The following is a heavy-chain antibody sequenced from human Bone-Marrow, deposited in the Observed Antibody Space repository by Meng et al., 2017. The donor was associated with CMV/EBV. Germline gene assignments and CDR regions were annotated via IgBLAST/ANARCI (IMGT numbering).Heavy chain of an antibody. J-gene: IGHJ5*02. D-gene: IGHD6-6*01. Sequence: ASVKVSCKASGYTFTTYDIDWVRQATGQGLEWMGWMNPNSGNTGYAQKFEGRVTMTRNTSISTAYMELSSLRSEDTAVYYCARRGVAARRGSWFDPWGQGTPVTRLL. V-gene: IGHV1-8*01. CDR3: ARRGVAARRGSWFDP. CDR2: MNPNSGNT. CDR1: GYTFTTYD.